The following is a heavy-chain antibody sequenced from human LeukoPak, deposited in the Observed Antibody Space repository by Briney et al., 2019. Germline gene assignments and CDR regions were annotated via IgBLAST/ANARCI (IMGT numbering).Heavy chain of an antibody. J-gene: IGHJ4*02. CDR2: IYYSGST. V-gene: IGHV4-31*03. CDR3: ARDEGSGYYFDY. D-gene: IGHD3-22*01. Sequence: PSQTLSLTCTVSGGSISSCGYYWSWIRQHPGKGLEWIGYIYYSGSTYYNPSLKSRVTISVDTSKNQFSLKLSSVTAADTAVYYCARDEGSGYYFDYWGQGTLVTVSS. CDR1: GGSISSCGYY.